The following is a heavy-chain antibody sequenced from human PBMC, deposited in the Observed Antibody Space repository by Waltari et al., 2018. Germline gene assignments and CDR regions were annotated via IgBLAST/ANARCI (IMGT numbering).Heavy chain of an antibody. D-gene: IGHD7-27*01. V-gene: IGHV3-74*03. Sequence: EVQVVESGGGMVKPGGSLNLSCATSGFTFSRYWMHWVRQAPGKGLMWVSHIESDESRTTYADSVKGRFTISRDNAKNTVYLQMNNLRDEDTAVYYCVRDEPGDGLDYWGQGTLVTVSS. J-gene: IGHJ4*02. CDR2: IESDESRT. CDR3: VRDEPGDGLDY. CDR1: GFTFSRYW.